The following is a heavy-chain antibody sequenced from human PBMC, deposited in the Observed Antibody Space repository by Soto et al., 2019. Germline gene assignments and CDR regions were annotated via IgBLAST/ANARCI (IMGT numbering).Heavy chain of an antibody. J-gene: IGHJ4*02. CDR2: IIPIFGTT. Sequence: QVQLVQSGAEVKKPGSSVKVSCKASGGTFSNYAISWVRQAPGQGLEWMGGIIPIFGTTNYAQRFQGRVTITADESTSTAYMELSSLKSEDTAVYYWARFGRSWYKAYFHYWAQETLVTVSS. V-gene: IGHV1-69*12. CDR3: ARFGRSWYKAYFHY. CDR1: GGTFSNYA. D-gene: IGHD6-13*01.